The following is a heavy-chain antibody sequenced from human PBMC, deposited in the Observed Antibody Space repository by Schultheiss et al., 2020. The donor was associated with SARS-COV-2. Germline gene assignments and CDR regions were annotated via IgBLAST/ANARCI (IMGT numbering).Heavy chain of an antibody. CDR2: INHSGST. J-gene: IGHJ6*02. Sequence: SETLSLTCAVYGGSFSGYYWSWIRQPPGKGLEWIGEINHSGSTNYNPSLKSRVTISVDTSKNQFSLKLSSVTAADTAVYYCARESIVVVTATNYYYYYGMDVWGQGTTVTVSS. CDR1: GGSFSGYY. D-gene: IGHD2-21*02. CDR3: ARESIVVVTATNYYYYYGMDV. V-gene: IGHV4-34*01.